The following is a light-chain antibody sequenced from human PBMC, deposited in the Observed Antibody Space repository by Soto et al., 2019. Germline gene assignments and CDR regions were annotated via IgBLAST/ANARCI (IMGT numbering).Light chain of an antibody. J-gene: IGLJ3*02. Sequence: SYELIQPPSVSVAPGKTATITCGGSNIGGKTVHWFQQKPGQAPVVVLYYDTHRPSGIPERFSGSNSANAATLTITRVDAGDEADYYCHVWDSSRDHVVFGGGTKLTVL. CDR1: NIGGKT. V-gene: IGLV3-21*04. CDR3: HVWDSSRDHVV. CDR2: YDT.